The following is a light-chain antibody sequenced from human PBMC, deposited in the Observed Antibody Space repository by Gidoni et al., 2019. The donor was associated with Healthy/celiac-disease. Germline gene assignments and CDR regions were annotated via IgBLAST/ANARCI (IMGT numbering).Light chain of an antibody. CDR1: QSISNY. V-gene: IGKV1-39*01. Sequence: DIQMTQTPSSLSASVGDRVTITCRTRQSISNYLNWYQQKPGKAPKLLIYAATSLQSGVPSRCSGSGSGADFTLTISSLQPEDFATYYCQQSYSTPSCSFGQXTKLEIK. CDR3: QQSYSTPSCS. CDR2: AAT. J-gene: IGKJ2*04.